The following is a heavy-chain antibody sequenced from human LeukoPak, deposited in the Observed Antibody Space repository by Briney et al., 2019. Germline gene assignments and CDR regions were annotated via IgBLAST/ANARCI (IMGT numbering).Heavy chain of an antibody. Sequence: GGSLRLSCAASGFIFSTYWMHWVRQAPVKGLVWVSRINPDGSNTNYADSVEGRFTISRDNTKNTLYLQMNSLRAEDTALYYCVSYAQCHVGHYYPAYWGQGTLVTVSS. V-gene: IGHV3-74*01. D-gene: IGHD3-3*01. J-gene: IGHJ4*02. CDR2: INPDGSNT. CDR1: GFIFSTYW. CDR3: VSYAQCHVGHYYPAY.